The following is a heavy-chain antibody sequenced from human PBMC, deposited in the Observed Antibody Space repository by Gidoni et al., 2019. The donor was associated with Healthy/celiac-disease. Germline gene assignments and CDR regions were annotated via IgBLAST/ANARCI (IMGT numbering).Heavy chain of an antibody. CDR3: ARRGDSSGWYGGNNWFDP. V-gene: IGHV3-30*04. J-gene: IGHJ5*02. CDR1: GFTFSSYA. Sequence: QVQLVDSGGGVVQPGRSLRLSCAASGFTFSSYAMHWVRQAPGKGLEWVAVISYDGSNKYYADSVKGRFTISRDNSKNTLYLQMNSLRAEDTAVYYCARRGDSSGWYGGNNWFDPWGQGTLVTVSS. CDR2: ISYDGSNK. D-gene: IGHD6-19*01.